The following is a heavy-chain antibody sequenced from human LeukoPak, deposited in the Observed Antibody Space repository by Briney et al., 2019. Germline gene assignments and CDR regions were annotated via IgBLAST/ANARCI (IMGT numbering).Heavy chain of an antibody. CDR1: GGSISSSSYY. D-gene: IGHD3-10*01. J-gene: IGHJ3*02. CDR2: IYYSGST. V-gene: IGHV4-39*07. Sequence: SETLSLTCTVSGGSISSSSYYWGWIRQPPGKGLEWIGSIYYSGSTYYNPSLRSRVTISVDTSKNQFSLKLSSVTAADTAVYYCARSLYYYGSDSFDIWGQGTMVSVSS. CDR3: ARSLYYYGSDSFDI.